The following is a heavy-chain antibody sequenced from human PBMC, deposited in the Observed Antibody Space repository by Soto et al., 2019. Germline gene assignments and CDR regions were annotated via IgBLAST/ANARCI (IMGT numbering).Heavy chain of an antibody. V-gene: IGHV4-59*01. Sequence: SETLSLTCAVSGGSISSYYWSWIRQPPGKGLEWIGYIYYSGSTNYTPSLKSRVTISVDTSKNQFSLKLSSVTAADTAVYYCARDSDYGDGSRPRPGYYYYYGMDVWGQGTTVTVSS. CDR1: GGSISSYY. D-gene: IGHD4-17*01. J-gene: IGHJ6*02. CDR2: IYYSGST. CDR3: ARDSDYGDGSRPRPGYYYYYGMDV.